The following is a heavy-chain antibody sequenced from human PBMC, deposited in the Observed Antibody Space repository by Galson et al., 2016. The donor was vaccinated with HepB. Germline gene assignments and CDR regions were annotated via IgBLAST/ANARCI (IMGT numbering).Heavy chain of an antibody. CDR2: ITGSGRNT. J-gene: IGHJ6*03. CDR1: GFTFSSYA. CDR3: AKDHYFHAYYKDV. V-gene: IGHV3-23*01. Sequence: SLRLSCAASGFTFSSYAMNWVRQAPGKGLEWVSTITGSGRNTYYADSVKGRFTISRDNSKNTVYLQMNSLRAEDTAVYYCAKDHYFHAYYKDVWGKGTTVTVSS.